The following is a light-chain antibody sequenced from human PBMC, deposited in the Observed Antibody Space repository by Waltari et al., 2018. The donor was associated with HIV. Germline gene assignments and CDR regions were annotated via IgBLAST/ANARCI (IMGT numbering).Light chain of an antibody. Sequence: QSALTQPASVSGSPGQSITISCTGTSSDVGGYNYVSWYQQHPGKAPKLMIYDVNERPSGVSDRLSGSKSGNTASLTISGLQAEDEADYYCCSYAGTGSYVFGGGTKVTVL. J-gene: IGLJ1*01. V-gene: IGLV2-23*02. CDR1: SSDVGGYNY. CDR2: DVN. CDR3: CSYAGTGSYV.